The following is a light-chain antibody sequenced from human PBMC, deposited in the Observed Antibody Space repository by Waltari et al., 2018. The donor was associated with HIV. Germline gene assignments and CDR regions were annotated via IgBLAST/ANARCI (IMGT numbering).Light chain of an antibody. CDR3: SSYAGVKNFV. CDR2: EVN. Sequence: QSALTQPPSASGSSGQSVTISCTGTSSDIGGYDYVSWYHHVPGKSPNLLIYEVNQRPSGILDRFCGSKSGNAASLTVSGLQAEDEGDYFRSSYAGVKNFVFGTGTKVTVL. V-gene: IGLV2-8*01. CDR1: SSDIGGYDY. J-gene: IGLJ1*01.